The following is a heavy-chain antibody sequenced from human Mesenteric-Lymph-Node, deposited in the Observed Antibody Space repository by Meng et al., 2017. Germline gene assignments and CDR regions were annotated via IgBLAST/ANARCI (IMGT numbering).Heavy chain of an antibody. Sequence: GQLVQSGAEVTKPWSSVKVSCKASGYTFTAYYVHWVRQAPGQGLEWMGRINPNTGDTNYAQKFQGRVTMTRDTSISTAYMELSRLSSDDTAVYYCAREGNKGQQVEEFDYWGQGTLVTVSS. J-gene: IGHJ4*02. V-gene: IGHV1-2*06. CDR1: GYTFTAYY. CDR3: AREGNKGQQVEEFDY. D-gene: IGHD6-13*01. CDR2: INPNTGDT.